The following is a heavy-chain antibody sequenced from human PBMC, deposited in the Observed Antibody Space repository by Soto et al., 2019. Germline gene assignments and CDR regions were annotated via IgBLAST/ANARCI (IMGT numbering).Heavy chain of an antibody. CDR1: GFTFSSYS. Sequence: PGGSLRLSCAASGFTFSSYSMNWVRQAPGKGLEWVSSISSSSSYIYYADSVKGRFTISRDNAKNSLFLQMNSLRAEDTAVYYCAREGLYCNNGVCYTYYFDYWGQGTLVTVSS. CDR2: ISSSSSYI. CDR3: AREGLYCNNGVCYTYYFDY. D-gene: IGHD2-8*01. J-gene: IGHJ4*02. V-gene: IGHV3-21*01.